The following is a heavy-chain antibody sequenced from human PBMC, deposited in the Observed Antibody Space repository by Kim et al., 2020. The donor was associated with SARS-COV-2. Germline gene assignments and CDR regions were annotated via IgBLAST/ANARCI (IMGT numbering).Heavy chain of an antibody. D-gene: IGHD2-21*01. CDR1: GGSISSSNW. CDR3: ARVGDWYYYYGMDV. J-gene: IGHJ6*02. V-gene: IGHV4-4*02. CDR2: IYHSGST. Sequence: SETLSLTCAVSGGSISSSNWWSWVRQPPGKGLEWIGEIYHSGSTNYNPSLKSRVTISVDKSKNQFSLKLSSVTAADTAVYYCARVGDWYYYYGMDVWGQGTTVTVSS.